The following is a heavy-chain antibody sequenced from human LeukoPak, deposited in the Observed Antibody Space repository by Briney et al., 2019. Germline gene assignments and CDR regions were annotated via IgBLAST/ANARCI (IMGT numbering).Heavy chain of an antibody. CDR2: INYGGST. CDR1: GGSISSTTTDY. Sequence: PSETLSLTCTVSGGSISSTTTDYWGWIRQPPGKGLEWIGAINYGGSTYYNPSLKSRVTISVDTSKNQFPLKLSSVTAADTALYYCARHPQLDYWGQGTLVTVSS. J-gene: IGHJ4*02. CDR3: ARHPQLDY. V-gene: IGHV4-39*01.